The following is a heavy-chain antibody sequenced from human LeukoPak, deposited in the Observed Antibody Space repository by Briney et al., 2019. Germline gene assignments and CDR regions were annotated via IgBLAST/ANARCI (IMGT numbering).Heavy chain of an antibody. CDR2: ISTSGSS. V-gene: IGHV4-4*07. D-gene: IGHD3-10*01. Sequence: SETLSLTCTVSDGSISRHINSYHWSWIRQAAGKGLEWFGRISTSGSSYYNPSPKSRVSMSLDISKNQFSLKLSSVTAADTAVYYCARLIAVRGGIGLWGQGTLVTVSS. CDR1: DGSISRHINSYH. J-gene: IGHJ5*02. CDR3: ARLIAVRGGIGL.